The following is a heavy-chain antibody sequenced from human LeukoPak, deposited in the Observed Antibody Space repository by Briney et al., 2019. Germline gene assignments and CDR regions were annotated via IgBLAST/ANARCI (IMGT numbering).Heavy chain of an antibody. D-gene: IGHD6-19*01. Sequence: GGSLRLSCAASGFTFSSYWMIWVRQAPGKGLEWVANIKQDGSEKYYVDSVKGRFTISRDNAKNSLYLQMNSLRAEDTAVYYCARSTISGWFHAFDIWGQGTMVTVSS. CDR1: GFTFSSYW. V-gene: IGHV3-7*01. CDR2: IKQDGSEK. CDR3: ARSTISGWFHAFDI. J-gene: IGHJ3*02.